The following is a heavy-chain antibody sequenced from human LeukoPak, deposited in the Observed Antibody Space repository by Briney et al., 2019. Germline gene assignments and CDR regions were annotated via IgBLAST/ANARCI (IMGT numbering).Heavy chain of an antibody. CDR1: GASIIIGNYF. Sequence: PSETLSLTCTVSGASIIIGNYFWGWVRQPPGKRLEWIGSWHHSGITDYNPSLKSRVTIVADTSKNQFSLKLASVAAADSAVYFCARQYEFWGQGTLVTVSS. CDR3: ARQYEF. V-gene: IGHV4-39*01. D-gene: IGHD3-10*01. J-gene: IGHJ4*02. CDR2: WHHSGIT.